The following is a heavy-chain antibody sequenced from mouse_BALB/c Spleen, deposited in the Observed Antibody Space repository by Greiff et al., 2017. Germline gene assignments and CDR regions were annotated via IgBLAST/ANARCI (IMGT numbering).Heavy chain of an antibody. V-gene: IGHV5-9-3*01. CDR2: ISSGGSYT. J-gene: IGHJ2*01. CDR3: ARRGGDFDY. Sequence: EVKLVGSGGGLLKPGGSLKLSCAASGFTFGSYAMSWVRQTPEKRLEWVATISSGGSYTYYPDSVKGRFTISRDNAKNTLYLQMSSLRSEDTAMYYCARRGGDFDYWGQGTTLTVSS. CDR1: GFTFGSYA.